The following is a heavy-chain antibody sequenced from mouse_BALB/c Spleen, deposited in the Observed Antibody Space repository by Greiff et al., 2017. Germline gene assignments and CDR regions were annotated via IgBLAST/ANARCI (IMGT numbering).Heavy chain of an antibody. D-gene: IGHD2-4*01. J-gene: IGHJ3*01. Sequence: DVQLVESGGGLVKPGGSLKLSCAASGFAFSSYDMSWVRQTPEKRLEWVAYISSGGGSTYYPDTVKGRFTISRDNATNTLYLQMSSLTSEDTAMYYCASTKITRGFAYWGQGTLVTVSA. V-gene: IGHV5-12-1*01. CDR1: GFAFSSYD. CDR3: ASTKITRGFAY. CDR2: ISSGGGST.